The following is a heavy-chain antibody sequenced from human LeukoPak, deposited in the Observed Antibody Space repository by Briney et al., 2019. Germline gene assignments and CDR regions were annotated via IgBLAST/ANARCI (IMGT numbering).Heavy chain of an antibody. V-gene: IGHV4-34*01. CDR3: ARGSSPDYCSSTSCYDEY. Sequence: PSETLPLTCAVYGGSFSAYYWSWIRQPPGKGLEWIGEINNSGSTNYNPSLKSRVTISVDTSKNQFSLKLSSVTAADTAVYYCARGSSPDYCSSTSCYDEYWGRGTLVTVSS. CDR2: INNSGST. J-gene: IGHJ4*02. D-gene: IGHD2-2*01. CDR1: GGSFSAYY.